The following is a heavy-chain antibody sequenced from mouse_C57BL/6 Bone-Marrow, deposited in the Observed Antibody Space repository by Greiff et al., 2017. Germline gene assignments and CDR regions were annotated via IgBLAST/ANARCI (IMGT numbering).Heavy chain of an antibody. J-gene: IGHJ2*01. Sequence: VQLQQSGAELASPGASVKMSCKASGYTFTSYTMHWVKQRPGQGLEWIGYINPSSGYTKYNQKFKVKATLPADNSSSTAYMQLSSLTSEDSAVYYYARMGYYVIIDFWGQGTTLTVSS. D-gene: IGHD1-1*01. CDR3: ARMGYYVIIDF. CDR1: GYTFTSYT. CDR2: INPSSGYT. V-gene: IGHV1-4*01.